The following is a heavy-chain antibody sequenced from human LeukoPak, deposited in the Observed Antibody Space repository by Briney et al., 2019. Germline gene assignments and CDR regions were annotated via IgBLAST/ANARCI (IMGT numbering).Heavy chain of an antibody. Sequence: GGSLRLSCAVSGFTFSSYGMHWVRQGPGKGLEWVSVISIDGSNRYYADSVKGRFTISRDTSKNKLYLQMKSFRPEEQAVYYCATGMPQTEYYDFWSGYFALYSYYMDVWGKGTTVTVSS. J-gene: IGHJ6*03. CDR3: ATGMPQTEYYDFWSGYFALYSYYMDV. CDR1: GFTFSSYG. CDR2: ISIDGSNR. V-gene: IGHV3-30*03. D-gene: IGHD3-3*01.